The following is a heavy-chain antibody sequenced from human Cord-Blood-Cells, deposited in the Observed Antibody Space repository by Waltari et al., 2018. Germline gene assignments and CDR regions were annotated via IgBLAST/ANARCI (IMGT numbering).Heavy chain of an antibody. CDR3: ARAANVWSGYYFDY. CDR2: IYYSGST. Sequence: QVQLQESGPGLVKPSETLSLTCTVSAGSISSPSWTWIRPPPGKGLEWIGYIYYSGSTNYNPSLKSRVTISVDTSKNQFSLKLSSVTAADTAVYYCARAANVWSGYYFDYWGQGTLVTVSS. D-gene: IGHD3-3*01. J-gene: IGHJ4*02. V-gene: IGHV4-59*11. CDR1: AGSISSPS.